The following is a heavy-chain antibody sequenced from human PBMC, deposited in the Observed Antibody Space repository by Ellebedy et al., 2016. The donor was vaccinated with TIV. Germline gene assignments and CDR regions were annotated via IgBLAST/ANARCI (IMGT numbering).Heavy chain of an antibody. J-gene: IGHJ4*02. CDR2: IYYSGST. CDR3: ARESASIAALDY. V-gene: IGHV4-61*08. CDR1: GGSISSGDYY. D-gene: IGHD6-6*01. Sequence: MPSETLSLTCAVSGGSISSGDYYWSWIRKPPGKGLEWIGYIYYSGSTNYNPSLKSIVNISVDTSKNQFSLKLSSVTAADTAVYYCARESASIAALDYWGQGTLVTVSS.